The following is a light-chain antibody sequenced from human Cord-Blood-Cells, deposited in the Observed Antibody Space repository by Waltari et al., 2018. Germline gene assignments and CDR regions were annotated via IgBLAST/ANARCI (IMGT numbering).Light chain of an antibody. V-gene: IGKV1-39*01. J-gene: IGKJ1*01. CDR2: AAS. CDR3: QQSYSTTWT. Sequence: DIHMTQSPSSRSASIGNRVTTTCRASQSISSYLNWFPQKPRKAPKLLIYAASSLQSGAPSRFSGSGSGTDFPHTISSLQPEEFATYYCQQSYSTTWTFGQGTKVEIK. CDR1: QSISSY.